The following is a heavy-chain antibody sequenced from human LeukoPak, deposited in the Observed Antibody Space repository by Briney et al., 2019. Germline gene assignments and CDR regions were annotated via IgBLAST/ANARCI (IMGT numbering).Heavy chain of an antibody. CDR3: AAVEDAAYYYDSSGYYYRF. D-gene: IGHD3-22*01. CDR2: IYTSGST. CDR1: GGSISSGSYY. Sequence: SETLSLTCTVSGGSISSGSYYWSWIRQPAGKGLKWIGRIYTSGSTNYNPSLKSRVTISVDTSKNQFSLKLSSVTAADTAVYYCAAVEDAAYYYDSSGYYYRFWGQGTLVTVSS. J-gene: IGHJ4*02. V-gene: IGHV4-61*02.